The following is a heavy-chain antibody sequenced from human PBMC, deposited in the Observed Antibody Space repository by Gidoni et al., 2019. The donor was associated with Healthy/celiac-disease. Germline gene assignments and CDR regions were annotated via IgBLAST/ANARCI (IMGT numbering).Heavy chain of an antibody. J-gene: IGHJ4*02. CDR2: ISGGGGST. V-gene: IGHV3-23*01. CDR3: AKSMIVVVITGTHFDY. Sequence: EVQLLESGGGLVQPVGSLRLSCAASGFTFSSSALSWVRQAPGKGLEWVSAISGGGGSTYYADSVKGRFTISRDNAKNTLYLQMNSLRAEDTAVYYCAKSMIVVVITGTHFDYWGQGTLVTVSS. CDR1: GFTFSSSA. D-gene: IGHD3-22*01.